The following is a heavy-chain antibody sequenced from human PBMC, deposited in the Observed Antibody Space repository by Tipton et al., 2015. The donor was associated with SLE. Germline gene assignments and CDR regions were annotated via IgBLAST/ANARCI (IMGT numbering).Heavy chain of an antibody. V-gene: IGHV4-59*08. D-gene: IGHD6-6*01. CDR2: IYHSGST. CDR3: ARCREYSSLYYFDY. CDR1: GGSIISYY. J-gene: IGHJ4*02. Sequence: TLSLTCTVSGGSIISYYWNFIRQAPGKGLEWIGSIYHSGSTYYNPSLKSRVTISVDTSKNQFSLKLSSVTAADTAVYYCARCREYSSLYYFDYWGQGTLVTVSS.